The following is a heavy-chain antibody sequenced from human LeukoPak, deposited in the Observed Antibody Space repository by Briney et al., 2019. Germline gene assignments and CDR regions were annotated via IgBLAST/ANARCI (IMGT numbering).Heavy chain of an antibody. J-gene: IGHJ4*02. D-gene: IGHD3-10*01. CDR2: IYSGGTT. V-gene: IGHV3-66*01. Sequence: PGGSLRLSCAASGFTVSSNYMSWVRQAPGKGLEWVSVIYSGGTTYYADSVKGRFTISRDNSKNTLYLQMNSLRAEDTAVYYCARAKGSGSYLDWGQGTLVTVSS. CDR3: ARAKGSGSYLD. CDR1: GFTVSSNY.